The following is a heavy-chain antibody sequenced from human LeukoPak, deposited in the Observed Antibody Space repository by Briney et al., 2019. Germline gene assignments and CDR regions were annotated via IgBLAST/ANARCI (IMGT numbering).Heavy chain of an antibody. J-gene: IGHJ4*02. Sequence: GGSLRLSCAASGFTFSNYNMNWVRQAPGKGLEWLAVISYDSNYRYYADSVKGRFTISRGNSNNTLYLQIDSLRPEDTAMYFCARDRRYYFDYWGQGTLVTVSS. CDR1: GFTFSNYN. V-gene: IGHV3-30*01. CDR2: ISYDSNYR. CDR3: ARDRRYYFDY.